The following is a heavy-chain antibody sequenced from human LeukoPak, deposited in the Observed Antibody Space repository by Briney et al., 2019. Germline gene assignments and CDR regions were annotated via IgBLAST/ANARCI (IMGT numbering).Heavy chain of an antibody. D-gene: IGHD6-13*01. CDR2: INPNSGGT. CDR3: ARDRDSSSWYSPLYYYYYYMDV. J-gene: IGHJ6*03. V-gene: IGHV1-2*02. CDR1: GYTFTGYY. Sequence: ASVKVSCKASGYTFTGYYMHWVRQAPGQGLEWMGWINPNSGGTNYAQKFQGRVTMTRDMSTSTVYMELSSLRSEDTAVYYCARDRDSSSWYSPLYYYYYYMDVWGKGTTVTVSS.